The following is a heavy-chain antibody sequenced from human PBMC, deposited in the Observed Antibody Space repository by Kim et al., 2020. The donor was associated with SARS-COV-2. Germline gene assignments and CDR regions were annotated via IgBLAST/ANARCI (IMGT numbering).Heavy chain of an antibody. CDR3: ARGARSPARFDY. J-gene: IGHJ4*02. D-gene: IGHD2-2*01. CDR1: GGSFSGYY. Sequence: SETLSLTCAVYGGSFSGYYWSWIRQPPGKGLEWIGEINHSGSTNYNPSLKSRVTISVDTSKNQFSLKLSSVTAADTAVYYCARGARSPARFDYWGQGT. CDR2: INHSGST. V-gene: IGHV4-34*01.